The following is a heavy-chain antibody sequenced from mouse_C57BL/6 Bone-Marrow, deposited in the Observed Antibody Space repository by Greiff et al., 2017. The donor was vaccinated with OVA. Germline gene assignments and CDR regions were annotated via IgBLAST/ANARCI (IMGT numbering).Heavy chain of an antibody. CDR1: GFTFSSYG. V-gene: IGHV5-6*01. D-gene: IGHD1-1*01. CDR3: ARHTGRGFAY. J-gene: IGHJ3*01. CDR2: ISSGGSYT. Sequence: VQLKESGGDLVKPGGSLKLSCAASGFTFSSYGMSWVRQTPDKRLEWVATISSGGSYTYYPDSVKGRFTISRDNAKNTLYLQMSSLKSEDTAMYYCARHTGRGFAYWGQGTLVTVSA.